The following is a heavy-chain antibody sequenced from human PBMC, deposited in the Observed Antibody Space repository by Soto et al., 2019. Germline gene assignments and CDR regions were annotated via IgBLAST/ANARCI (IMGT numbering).Heavy chain of an antibody. CDR1: GYTLTELS. CDR2: FDPEDGET. D-gene: IGHD1-26*01. J-gene: IGHJ3*02. V-gene: IGHV1-24*01. Sequence: ASVKVSCKVSGYTLTELSMHWVLQAPGKGLEWMGGFDPEDGETIYAQKFQGRVTMTEDTSTDTAYMELSSLRSEDTAVYYCATSNMRELLFYAFDIWGQGTMVTVSS. CDR3: ATSNMRELLFYAFDI.